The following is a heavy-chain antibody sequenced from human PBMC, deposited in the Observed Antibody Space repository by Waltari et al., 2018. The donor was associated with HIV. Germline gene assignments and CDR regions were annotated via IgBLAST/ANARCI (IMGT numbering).Heavy chain of an antibody. J-gene: IGHJ6*02. Sequence: QVQLVESGGGVVQPGRSLRLSCAASGFTFTSYGMHWGRKAPGKGLEWVAVISYDGSNKYYADSVKGRFTISRDNSKNTLYLQMNSLRAEDTAVYYCAKPAAMASYGMDVWGQGTTVTVSS. CDR3: AKPAAMASYGMDV. V-gene: IGHV3-30*18. D-gene: IGHD5-18*01. CDR2: ISYDGSNK. CDR1: GFTFTSYG.